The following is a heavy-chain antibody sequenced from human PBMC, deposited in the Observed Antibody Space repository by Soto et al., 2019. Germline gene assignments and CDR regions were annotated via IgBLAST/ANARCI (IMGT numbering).Heavy chain of an antibody. CDR1: GFTFSSYA. CDR2: ISGSGGST. Sequence: GGSLRLSCAASGFTFSSYAMSWVRQAPGKGLEWVSAISGSGGSTYYADSVKGRFTISRDNSKNTLYLQMNSLRAEDTAVYYCAKDKARIVATIHGYWGQGTLVTVPQ. CDR3: AKDKARIVATIHGY. D-gene: IGHD5-12*01. J-gene: IGHJ4*02. V-gene: IGHV3-23*01.